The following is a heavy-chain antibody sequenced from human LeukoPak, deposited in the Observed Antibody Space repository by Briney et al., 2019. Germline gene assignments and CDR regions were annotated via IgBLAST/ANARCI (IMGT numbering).Heavy chain of an antibody. CDR1: GVSISSSSYY. CDR2: LNHSGRT. J-gene: IGHJ4*02. Sequence: PSETLSLTCTVSGVSISSSSYYWSWIRPPPGKGLEWIGELNHSGRTYYNPSLKSRFTISVDTAKNQFSLRLSSVTAADTAVYYCARGRYSRGYQFKGFDQWCQGTRVTVSS. V-gene: IGHV4-39*07. CDR3: ARGRYSRGYQFKGFDQ. D-gene: IGHD3-22*01.